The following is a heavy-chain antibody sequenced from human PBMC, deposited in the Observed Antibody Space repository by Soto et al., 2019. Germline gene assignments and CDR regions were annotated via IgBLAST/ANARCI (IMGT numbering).Heavy chain of an antibody. CDR3: ARDSKWLIINGNWFDS. Sequence: QVQLVQSGAEVKKPGASVKVSCKFSGYSFINYGMTWVRQAPGQGFEWMGWISGSNGATNYAQRFQGRVNLTKDTSTNTAYMELRSLRLDDTAIYYCARDSKWLIINGNWFDSWGQGTLVTVSS. V-gene: IGHV1-18*04. CDR2: ISGSNGAT. CDR1: GYSFINYG. J-gene: IGHJ5*01. D-gene: IGHD5-12*01.